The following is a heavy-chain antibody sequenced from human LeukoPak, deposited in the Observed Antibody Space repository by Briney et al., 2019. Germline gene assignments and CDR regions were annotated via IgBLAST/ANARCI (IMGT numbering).Heavy chain of an antibody. CDR2: INPNSGGT. V-gene: IGHV1-2*02. Sequence: ASVKVSCKASGYTFTGYYMHWVRRAPGQGLEWMGWINPNSGGTNYAQKFQGRVTMTRDTSISTAYMELSRLRSDDTAVYYCARDHSYYDSSGWFDYWGQGTLVTVSS. D-gene: IGHD3-22*01. CDR1: GYTFTGYY. J-gene: IGHJ4*02. CDR3: ARDHSYYDSSGWFDY.